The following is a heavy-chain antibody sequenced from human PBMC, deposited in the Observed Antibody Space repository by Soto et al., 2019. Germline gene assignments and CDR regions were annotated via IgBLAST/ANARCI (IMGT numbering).Heavy chain of an antibody. CDR3: ARQLYCSSTSCYFNYGMDV. CDR1: GFTFSSYA. Sequence: PGGSLRLSCAACGFTFSSYAMHWVRQAPGKGLEWVAVISYDGSNKYYADSVKGRFTISRDNSKNTLYLQMNSLRAEDTAVYYCARQLYCSSTSCYFNYGMDVWGQGTAVTVSS. D-gene: IGHD2-2*01. J-gene: IGHJ6*02. V-gene: IGHV3-30-3*01. CDR2: ISYDGSNK.